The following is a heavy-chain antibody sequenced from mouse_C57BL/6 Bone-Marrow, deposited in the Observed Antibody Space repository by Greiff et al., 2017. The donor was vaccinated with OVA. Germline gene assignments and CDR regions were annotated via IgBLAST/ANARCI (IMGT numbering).Heavy chain of an antibody. CDR1: GYSITSGYY. Sequence: VQLKESGPGLVKPSQSLSLTCSVTGYSITSGYYWNWIRQFPGNKLEWMGYISYDGSNNYNPSLKNRISITRDTSKNQFFLKLNSVTTEDTATYYCTSYRGSYAMDYWGQGTSVTVSS. J-gene: IGHJ4*01. D-gene: IGHD2-14*01. V-gene: IGHV3-6*01. CDR2: ISYDGSN. CDR3: TSYRGSYAMDY.